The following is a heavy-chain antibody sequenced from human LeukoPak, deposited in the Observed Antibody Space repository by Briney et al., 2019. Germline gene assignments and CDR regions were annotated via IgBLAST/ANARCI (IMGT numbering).Heavy chain of an antibody. D-gene: IGHD3-3*01. Sequence: PSETLSLTCAVYGGSFSGYYWSWIRQPPGKGLEWIGEINHNGSTNYNPSLKSRVTISVDTSKNQFSLKLSSVTAADTAVYYCARGRVVIGYYYYMDVWGKGTTVTVSS. CDR1: GGSFSGYY. V-gene: IGHV4-34*01. CDR3: ARGRVVIGYYYYMDV. J-gene: IGHJ6*03. CDR2: INHNGST.